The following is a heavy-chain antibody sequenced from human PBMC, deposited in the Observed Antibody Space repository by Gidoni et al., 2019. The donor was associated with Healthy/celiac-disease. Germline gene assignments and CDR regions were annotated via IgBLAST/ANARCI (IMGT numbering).Heavy chain of an antibody. D-gene: IGHD6-19*01. J-gene: IGHJ4*02. CDR2: IIPILGIA. Sequence: QVQLVQSGAEVQKPGSSVQVSCKASGGTFSSYTISWVRQAPGQGLEWMGRIIPILGIANYAQKFQGRVTITADKSTSTAYMELSSLRSEDTAVYYCARADRIAVAGTQGFDYWGQGTLVTVSS. CDR3: ARADRIAVAGTQGFDY. V-gene: IGHV1-69*02. CDR1: GGTFSSYT.